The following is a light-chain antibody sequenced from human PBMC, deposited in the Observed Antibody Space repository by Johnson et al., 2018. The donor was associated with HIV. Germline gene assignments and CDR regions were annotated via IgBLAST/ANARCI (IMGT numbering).Light chain of an antibody. CDR2: DNN. CDR1: SSNIGNNY. Sequence: QSVLTQPPSVSAAPGQKVTISCSGSSSNIGNNYVSWYQQLPGTAPKLLIYDNNKRPSGIPDRFSGSKSGTSATLGITGLQTGDEADYYCGTWDSSLSAAFGTVTKVPFL. CDR3: GTWDSSLSAA. V-gene: IGLV1-51*01. J-gene: IGLJ1*01.